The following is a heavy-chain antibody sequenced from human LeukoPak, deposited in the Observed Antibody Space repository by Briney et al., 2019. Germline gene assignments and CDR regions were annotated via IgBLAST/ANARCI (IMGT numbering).Heavy chain of an antibody. J-gene: IGHJ6*03. D-gene: IGHD3-3*01. CDR3: AGIPVFGVVLHQEPV. CDR2: FIPILDTA. Sequence: SVKVSCKASGGTFSSYALNWVRQAPGQGLEWMGVFIPILDTANSTQKFQGRLTITADISTNTVYMELSSLRLDDTAVYFCAGIPVFGVVLHQEPVWGKGTTVTVSS. V-gene: IGHV1-69*10. CDR1: GGTFSSYA.